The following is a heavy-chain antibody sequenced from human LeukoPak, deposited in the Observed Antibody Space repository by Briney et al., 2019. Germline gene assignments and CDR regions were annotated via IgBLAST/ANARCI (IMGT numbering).Heavy chain of an antibody. CDR3: AKAGQRSYAEAFDS. CDR2: IWHDGLNK. CDR1: GSSPNNYA. Sequence: GGSLRLSCAASGSSPNNYAMHWVRQAPGEGLEWVAVIWHDGLNKFYADFLKGRFTISRDFSKDTVYLQMSGLTVEDTAVYYCAKAGQRSYAEAFDSWGKGTLVTVSS. V-gene: IGHV3-33*06. J-gene: IGHJ4*02. D-gene: IGHD3-16*01.